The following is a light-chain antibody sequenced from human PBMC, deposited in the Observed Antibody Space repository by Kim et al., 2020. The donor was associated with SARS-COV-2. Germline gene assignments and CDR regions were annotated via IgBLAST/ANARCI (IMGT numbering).Light chain of an antibody. CDR3: QAWDSSTAWV. CDR1: KLGDKY. CDR2: QDS. J-gene: IGLJ3*02. V-gene: IGLV3-1*01. Sequence: SPGQTASIPCSGDKLGDKYACWYQQKPGQSPVLVIYQDSKRPSGIPARFSGSNSGNTATLTISGTQAMDEADYYCQAWDSSTAWVFGGGTQLTVL.